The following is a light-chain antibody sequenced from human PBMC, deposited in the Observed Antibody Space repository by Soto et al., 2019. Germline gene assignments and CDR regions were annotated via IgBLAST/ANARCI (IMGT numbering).Light chain of an antibody. Sequence: IQMTQSPSSLSASVGDRVTITCRESQSISSYLNWYQQKPGKAPKLLIYAASSLQSGVPSRFSGSGSGTDFTLTISSLQPEDFATYYCQQSYSTPKTFGQGTKVDI. CDR2: AAS. J-gene: IGKJ1*01. V-gene: IGKV1-39*01. CDR3: QQSYSTPKT. CDR1: QSISSY.